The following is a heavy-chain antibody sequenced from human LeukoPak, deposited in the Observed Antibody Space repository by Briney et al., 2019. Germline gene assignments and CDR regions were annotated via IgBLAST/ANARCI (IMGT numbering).Heavy chain of an antibody. V-gene: IGHV1-69*04. D-gene: IGHD6-13*01. CDR3: AREGSSSPTGSHWFDP. CDR2: IIPILGIA. CDR1: GGTFSRYA. J-gene: IGHJ5*02. Sequence: GSSVNVSCKASGGTFSRYAISWVRQAPGQGLEWMGRIIPILGIANYAQKFQGRVTITADKSTSTAYMELSSLRSEDTAVYYCAREGSSSPTGSHWFDPWGQGTLVTVSS.